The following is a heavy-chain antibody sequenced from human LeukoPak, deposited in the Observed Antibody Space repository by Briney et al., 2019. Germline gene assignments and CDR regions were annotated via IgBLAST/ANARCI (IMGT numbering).Heavy chain of an antibody. CDR3: ARHLPGSGIRYYFDY. Sequence: SETLSLTCTVSGGSISSSSYYWGWIRQPPGKGLEWIGSIYYSGSTYYNPSLKSRVTISVETSKNQFSLKLSSVTAADTAVYYCARHLPGSGIRYYFDYWGQGTLVTVSS. CDR1: GGSISSSSYY. V-gene: IGHV4-39*01. CDR2: IYYSGST. D-gene: IGHD3-10*01. J-gene: IGHJ4*02.